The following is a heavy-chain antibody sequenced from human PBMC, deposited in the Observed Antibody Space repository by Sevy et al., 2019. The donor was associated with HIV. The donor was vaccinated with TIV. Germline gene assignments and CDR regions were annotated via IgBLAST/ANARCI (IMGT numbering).Heavy chain of an antibody. V-gene: IGHV3-20*04. CDR3: ARDRRGYFHKSDYLISDAFDV. Sequence: GGSLRLSCAASGFSFDDYTMNWVRQAPGKGLEWVSGITWNGDNIVYAESVKGRFTVSRDNDKTSLFLQMDSLRAEDTAVYYCARDRRGYFHKSDYLISDAFDVWGQGTLVTVSS. D-gene: IGHD4-17*01. CDR2: ITWNGDNI. J-gene: IGHJ3*01. CDR1: GFSFDDYT.